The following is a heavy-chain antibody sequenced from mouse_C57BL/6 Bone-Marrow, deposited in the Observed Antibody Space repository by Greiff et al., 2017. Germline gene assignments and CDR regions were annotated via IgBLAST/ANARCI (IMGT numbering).Heavy chain of an antibody. D-gene: IGHD4-1*01. CDR1: GFSLTSYG. J-gene: IGHJ3*01. CDR3: ARNSGGTFAY. CDR2: IWSGGST. V-gene: IGHV2-2*01. Sequence: VQLQQSGPGLVQPSQSLSITCTVSGFSLTSYGVHWVRQSPGKGLEWLGVIWSGGSTDYNAAFISRLSISKNNSKSQVFFKMNGLQADDTAIYYCARNSGGTFAYWGQGTLVTVSA.